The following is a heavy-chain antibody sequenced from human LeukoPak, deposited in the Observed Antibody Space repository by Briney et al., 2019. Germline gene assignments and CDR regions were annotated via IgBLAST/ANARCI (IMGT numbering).Heavy chain of an antibody. Sequence: SVKVSCKASGGTFSSYAISWVRQAPGQGLEWMGGIIPIFGIANYAQKFQGRVTITADKSTSTAYMELSSLRSEDTAVYSCARLCGGDCYALSPPSDYWGQGTLVTVSS. J-gene: IGHJ4*02. D-gene: IGHD2-21*02. CDR2: IIPIFGIA. CDR1: GGTFSSYA. V-gene: IGHV1-69*17. CDR3: ARLCGGDCYALSPPSDY.